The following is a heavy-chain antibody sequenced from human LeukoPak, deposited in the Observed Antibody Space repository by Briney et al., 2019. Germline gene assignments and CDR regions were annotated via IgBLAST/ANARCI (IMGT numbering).Heavy chain of an antibody. D-gene: IGHD6-19*01. J-gene: IGHJ3*02. V-gene: IGHV5-51*01. CDR2: IYPGDSDT. CDR1: GYSFTSYW. CDR3: ARTFYQTPWLADTFDI. Sequence: GESLKISCKASGYSFTSYWIGWVRQMPGKGLEWMGIIYPGDSDTRYSPSFQGQVTISADKSISTAYLQWSSLKASDTAMYYCARTFYQTPWLADTFDIRGQGTMVTVSS.